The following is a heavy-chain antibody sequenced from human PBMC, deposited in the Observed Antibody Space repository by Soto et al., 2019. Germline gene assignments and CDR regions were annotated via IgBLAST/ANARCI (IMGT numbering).Heavy chain of an antibody. CDR1: GYSFTSYW. D-gene: IGHD2-2*02. CDR3: ATGGYCSSTSCYNFFDY. J-gene: IGHJ4*02. V-gene: IGHV5-51*01. Sequence: PGASLKISCKGSGYSFTSYWIGWVRQMPGKGLEWMGIIYPGDSDTRYSPSFQGQVTFSADKSIGTAYLQWSSLKASDTAMYYCATGGYCSSTSCYNFFDYWGQGTPVTVSS. CDR2: IYPGDSDT.